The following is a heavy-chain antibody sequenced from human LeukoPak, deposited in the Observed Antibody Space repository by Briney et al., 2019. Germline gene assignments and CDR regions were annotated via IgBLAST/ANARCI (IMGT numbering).Heavy chain of an antibody. V-gene: IGHV1-18*01. Sequence: ASVKVSCKASGYTFTSYGISWVRQAPGQGLEWMGWISAYNGNTNYAQKLQGRVTMTTDTSTSTAYMELRSLRSDDTAVYYCATYAVATISLGFDYWGQGTLVTVPS. D-gene: IGHD5-24*01. CDR3: ATYAVATISLGFDY. J-gene: IGHJ4*02. CDR2: ISAYNGNT. CDR1: GYTFTSYG.